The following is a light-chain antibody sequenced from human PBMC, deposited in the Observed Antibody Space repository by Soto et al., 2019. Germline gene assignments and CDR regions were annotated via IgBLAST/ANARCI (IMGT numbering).Light chain of an antibody. Sequence: ETLMTQSPATLSVSPGERATLPCRASQSVNNNLAWYQQKLGQAPRFLIYGASTRATGIQARLSGSGSGTEFTLTIRSVQSEDFAVYFCQQYNNWPTCGQGTKVDIK. V-gene: IGKV3-15*01. CDR2: GAS. J-gene: IGKJ1*01. CDR1: QSVNNN. CDR3: QQYNNWPT.